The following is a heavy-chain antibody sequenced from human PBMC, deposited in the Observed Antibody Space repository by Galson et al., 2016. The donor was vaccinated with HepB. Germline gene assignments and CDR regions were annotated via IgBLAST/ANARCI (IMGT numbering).Heavy chain of an antibody. CDR1: GFTFSNYD. D-gene: IGHD7-27*01. V-gene: IGHV3-23*01. CDR2: INHRADYT. Sequence: SLRLSCAASGFTFSNYDMNWVRQAPGKGPEWVANINHRADYTSYADSVKGRFTISRDNSKNMLYLQMYSLRAEDTALYYCVKDPNWESGYWGQGTLVTVSS. CDR3: VKDPNWESGY. J-gene: IGHJ4*02.